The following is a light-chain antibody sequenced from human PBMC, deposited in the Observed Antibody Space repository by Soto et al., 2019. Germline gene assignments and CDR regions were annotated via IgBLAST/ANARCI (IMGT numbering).Light chain of an antibody. V-gene: IGKV3-20*01. Sequence: ESGVTQYPGTLSLSPGERATLACRASQSVSSSYLAWYQQKHGQAPRLPIYGASSSPTRIPDRFSGSGSGTDFTLTIRSLQPEYFAVYYCQQYGSSPRTVGQGTKADSK. CDR1: QSVSSSY. J-gene: IGKJ1*01. CDR3: QQYGSSPRT. CDR2: GAS.